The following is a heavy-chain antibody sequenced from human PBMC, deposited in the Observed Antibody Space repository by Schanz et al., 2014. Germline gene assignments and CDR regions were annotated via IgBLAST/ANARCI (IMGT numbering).Heavy chain of an antibody. CDR3: AKERIAATWTFDY. J-gene: IGHJ4*02. V-gene: IGHV3-66*02. CDR1: GFTFDKFV. Sequence: EVQLVESGGGLVQPGRSLRLSCAASGFTFDKFVMHWVRQAPGKGLEWVSVIYSGGSTYYADSVKGRFTISRDNSKNTLYLQMNSLRAEDTAVYYCAKERIAATWTFDYWGQGTLVTVSS. CDR2: IYSGGST. D-gene: IGHD6-13*01.